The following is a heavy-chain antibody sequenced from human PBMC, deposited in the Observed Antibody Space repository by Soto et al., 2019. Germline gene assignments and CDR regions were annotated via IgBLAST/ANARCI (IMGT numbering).Heavy chain of an antibody. CDR3: ARETSDILTGTFYGMDV. J-gene: IGHJ6*02. D-gene: IGHD3-9*01. CDR1: GYSFTSYW. CDR2: IDPSDSYT. V-gene: IGHV5-10-1*01. Sequence: GESLKISCKGSGYSFTSYWISWVRQMPGKGLEWMGRIDPSDSYTNYSPSFQGHVTISADKSISTAYLQWSSLKASDTAMYYCARETSDILTGTFYGMDVWGQGTTVTVSS.